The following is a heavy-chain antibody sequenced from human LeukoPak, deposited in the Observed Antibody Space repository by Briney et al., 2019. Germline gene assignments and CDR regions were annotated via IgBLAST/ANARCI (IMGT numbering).Heavy chain of an antibody. D-gene: IGHD6-19*01. CDR3: ARTARGWYGLFDY. V-gene: IGHV4-34*01. CDR2: INHSGST. J-gene: IGHJ4*02. CDR1: GGSFSGYY. Sequence: PSETLSLTCTVYGGSFSGYYWSWIRQPPGKGLEWIGEINHSGSTNYNPSLKSRVTISVDTSKNQFSLKLSSVTAADTAVYYCARTARGWYGLFDYWGQGTLVTVSS.